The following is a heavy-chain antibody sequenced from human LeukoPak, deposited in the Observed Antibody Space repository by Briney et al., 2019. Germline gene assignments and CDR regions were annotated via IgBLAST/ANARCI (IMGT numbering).Heavy chain of an antibody. CDR3: TSGNYYDDAFDI. CDR1: GGSISSGSYY. D-gene: IGHD1-26*01. Sequence: SETLSLTCTVSGGSISSGSYYWSWIRHPAGKGLEWIGRIYTSGSTNYNPSLKSRVTISVDTSKNQFSLKLSSVTAADTAVYYCTSGNYYDDAFDIWGQRTMVTVSS. V-gene: IGHV4-61*02. J-gene: IGHJ3*02. CDR2: IYTSGST.